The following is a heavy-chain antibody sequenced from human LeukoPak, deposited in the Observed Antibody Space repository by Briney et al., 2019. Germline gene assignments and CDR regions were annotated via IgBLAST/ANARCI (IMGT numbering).Heavy chain of an antibody. CDR3: MRASTWSSGWYSDAFDI. CDR1: GFTFSGSA. Sequence: GGSLRLSCAASGFTFSGSAMHWVRQASGKGLEWVGRIRSKANSYATAYAASVKGRFTISRDDSKNTAYLQMNSLKTEDTAVYYCMRASTWSSGWYSDAFDIWGQGTMVTVSS. V-gene: IGHV3-73*01. J-gene: IGHJ3*02. CDR2: IRSKANSYAT. D-gene: IGHD6-19*01.